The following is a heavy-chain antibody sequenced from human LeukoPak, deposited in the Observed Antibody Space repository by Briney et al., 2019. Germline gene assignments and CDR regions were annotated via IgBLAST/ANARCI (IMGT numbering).Heavy chain of an antibody. CDR3: ARAPYSSSWLLDY. CDR1: GFTFSDYY. J-gene: IGHJ4*02. V-gene: IGHV3-11*01. D-gene: IGHD6-13*01. CDR2: ISSSGSIK. Sequence: GGSPRLSCAASGFTFSDYYMSWIRQAPGKGLEWVSYISSSGSIKYYADSVKGRFTISRDNAKNSLYLQMNSLRAEDTAVYYCARAPYSSSWLLDYWGQGTLVTVSS.